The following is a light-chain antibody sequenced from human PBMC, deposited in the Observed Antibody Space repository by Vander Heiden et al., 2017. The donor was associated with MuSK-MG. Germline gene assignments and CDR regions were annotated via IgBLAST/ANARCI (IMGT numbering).Light chain of an antibody. CDR2: DAS. V-gene: IGKV3-15*01. CDR3: YQYKNWWLGT. CDR1: QSVGST. Sequence: EVVLTQSPGTLSVSLGERVTLSCRASQSVGSTLAWLQQKPGQAPRLLIYDASTRPTGIPARFSGSGSGTEFTLTISSLQSEDAAVYYCYQYKNWWLGTFGQGTRVEIK. J-gene: IGKJ1*01.